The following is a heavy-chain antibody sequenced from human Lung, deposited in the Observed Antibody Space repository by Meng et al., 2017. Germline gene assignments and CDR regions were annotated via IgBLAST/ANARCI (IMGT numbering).Heavy chain of an antibody. J-gene: IGHJ4*02. CDR1: GYTFTAYW. CDR2: IDPGSGGT. Sequence: ASVKVSCKPSGYTFTAYWLHWVRLAPGQGLEWMGRIDPGSGGTQYPQNFQGRVLMTRDTSISTTYMELSGLGSDDTAVYYCVRDEDISAAGKLFGDYWGQGTLVTVSS. D-gene: IGHD6-13*01. CDR3: VRDEDISAAGKLFGDY. V-gene: IGHV1-2*06.